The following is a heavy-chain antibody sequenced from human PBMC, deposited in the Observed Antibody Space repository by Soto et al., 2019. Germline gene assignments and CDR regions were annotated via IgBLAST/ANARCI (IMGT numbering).Heavy chain of an antibody. CDR2: ISSSSSYI. D-gene: IGHD6-19*01. CDR1: GFTFSSYS. Sequence: EVQLVESGGGLVKPGGSLRLSCAASGFTFSSYSMNWVRQAPGKGLEWVSTISSSSSYIYYADSVKGRFTISRDNAKNSLYLQINSLGEEATAEYYCAREVAVAAPNAFDIWGQGTMVTVSS. V-gene: IGHV3-21*01. CDR3: AREVAVAAPNAFDI. J-gene: IGHJ3*02.